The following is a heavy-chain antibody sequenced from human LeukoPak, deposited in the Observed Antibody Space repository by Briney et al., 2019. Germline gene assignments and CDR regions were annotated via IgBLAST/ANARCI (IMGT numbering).Heavy chain of an antibody. Sequence: GGSLRHSCAASGFTVSGNYMSWVRQAPGKGLEWLSVIHRGGNTYYADSVKGRFTISRDSSKNTVFLQMDSLRAEDTAVYYCARDPGYGLGVDYGDYWGQGTLVTVSS. CDR1: GFTVSGNY. CDR2: IHRGGNT. CDR3: ARDPGYGLGVDYGDY. D-gene: IGHD3-10*01. V-gene: IGHV3-66*01. J-gene: IGHJ4*02.